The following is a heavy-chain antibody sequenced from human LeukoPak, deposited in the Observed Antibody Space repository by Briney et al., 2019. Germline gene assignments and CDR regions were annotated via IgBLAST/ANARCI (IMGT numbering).Heavy chain of an antibody. J-gene: IGHJ4*02. CDR3: AKDRFAGSCSGGSCYFGGRPDY. CDR1: GFTFSSYG. CDR2: ISYDGSNK. V-gene: IGHV3-30*18. D-gene: IGHD2-15*01. Sequence: PGGSLRLSCAASGFTFSSYGMHCVRQAPGKGLEWVAVISYDGSNKYYADSVKGRFTISRDNSKNTLYLQMNSLRAEDTAVYYCAKDRFAGSCSGGSCYFGGRPDYWGQGTLVTVSS.